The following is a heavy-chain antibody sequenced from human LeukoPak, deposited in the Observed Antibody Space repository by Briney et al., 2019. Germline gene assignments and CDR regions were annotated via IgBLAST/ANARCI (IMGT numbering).Heavy chain of an antibody. CDR3: ASGIAVAGPGWFDP. V-gene: IGHV1-69*13. J-gene: IGHJ5*02. D-gene: IGHD6-19*01. Sequence: ASVKVSCKASGGTFSSYAISWVRQAPGQGLEWMGGINPIFGTANYAQKFQGRVTITADESTSTAYMELSSLRSEDTAVYYCASGIAVAGPGWFDPWGQGTLVTVSS. CDR1: GGTFSSYA. CDR2: INPIFGTA.